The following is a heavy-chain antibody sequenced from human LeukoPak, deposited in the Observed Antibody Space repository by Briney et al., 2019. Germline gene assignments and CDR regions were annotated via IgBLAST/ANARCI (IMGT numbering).Heavy chain of an antibody. D-gene: IGHD3-22*01. J-gene: IGHJ4*02. CDR3: ARQGRLLLQYYFDY. CDR1: GGSISSSRYY. V-gene: IGHV4-39*01. Sequence: PSETLSLTCTVSGGSISSSRYYWGWIRQPPGKGLEWIGSIYYSGSTYYNPSIKSRVTISVDTSKNQFSRKLSSVTAADTAVYYCARQGRLLLQYYFDYWGQGTLVTVSS. CDR2: IYYSGST.